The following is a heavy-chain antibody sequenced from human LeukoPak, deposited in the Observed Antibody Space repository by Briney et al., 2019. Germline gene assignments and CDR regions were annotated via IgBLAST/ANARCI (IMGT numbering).Heavy chain of an antibody. CDR1: GYTFTSYD. V-gene: IGHV1-18*01. D-gene: IGHD6-13*01. CDR3: AREIFSSMRNWFDP. CDR2: ISAYNGNT. Sequence: ASVKVSCRASGYTFTSYDINWVRQAPGQGLEWMGWISAYNGNTNYAQKLQGRVTMTTDTSTSTAYMELRSLRSDDTAVYYCAREIFSSMRNWFDPWGQGTLVTVSS. J-gene: IGHJ5*02.